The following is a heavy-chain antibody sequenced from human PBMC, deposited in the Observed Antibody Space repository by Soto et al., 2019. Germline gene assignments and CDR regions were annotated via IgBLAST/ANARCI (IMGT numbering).Heavy chain of an antibody. V-gene: IGHV4-34*01. D-gene: IGHD6-13*01. CDR2: INHSGST. J-gene: IGHJ4*02. CDR1: GGSFSGYY. Sequence: PSETLSLTCAVYGGSFSGYYWSWIRQPPGKGLEWNGEINHSGSTNYNPSLKSRVTISVDTSKNQFSLKLSSVTAADTAVYYCARGFGSSSWYPYWGQGTLVTVSS. CDR3: ARGFGSSSWYPY.